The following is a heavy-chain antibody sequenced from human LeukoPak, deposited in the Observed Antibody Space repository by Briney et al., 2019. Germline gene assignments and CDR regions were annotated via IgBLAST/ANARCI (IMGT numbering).Heavy chain of an antibody. V-gene: IGHV1-2*02. CDR1: GYTFTGYY. CDR3: AREESTVNWFDP. CDR2: INPNSGGT. D-gene: IGHD4-17*01. J-gene: IGHJ5*02. Sequence: GASVKVSCKASGYTFTGYYMHWVRQAPGQGLEWMGWINPNSGGTNCAQKFQGRVTMTRGTSISTAYMELSRLRSDDTAVYYCAREESTVNWFDPWGQGTLVTVSS.